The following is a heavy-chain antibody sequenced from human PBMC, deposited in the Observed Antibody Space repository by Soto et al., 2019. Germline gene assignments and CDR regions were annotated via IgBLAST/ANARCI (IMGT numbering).Heavy chain of an antibody. D-gene: IGHD6-6*01. CDR2: ISGSGGST. Sequence: GGSLRLSCAASGFTFSSYAMSWVRQAPGKGLEWVSAISGSGGSTYYADSVKGRFTISRDNSKNTLYLQMNSLRAEDTAVYYCARAYRGAARREVYYYYGMDVWGQGTTVTVSS. V-gene: IGHV3-23*01. CDR3: ARAYRGAARREVYYYYGMDV. CDR1: GFTFSSYA. J-gene: IGHJ6*02.